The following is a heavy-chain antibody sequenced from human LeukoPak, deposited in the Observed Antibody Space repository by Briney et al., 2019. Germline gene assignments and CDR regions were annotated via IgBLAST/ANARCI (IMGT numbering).Heavy chain of an antibody. CDR3: AKDMAVTMSDY. CDR2: ITVAGRST. V-gene: IGHV3-43*02. J-gene: IGHJ4*02. D-gene: IGHD4-17*01. Sequence: VSLITVAGRSTYYADSVKGRFTISTDNSKNSLYLQMNSLRTEDTALYYCAKDMAVTMSDYWGQGTLVTVSS.